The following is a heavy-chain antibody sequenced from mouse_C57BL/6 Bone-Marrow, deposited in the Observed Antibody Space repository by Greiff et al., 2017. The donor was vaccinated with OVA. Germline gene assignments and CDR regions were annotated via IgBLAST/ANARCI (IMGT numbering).Heavy chain of an antibody. CDR2: INPYNGGT. CDR1: GYTFTDYY. CDR3: AREGNYYSNHPFAY. V-gene: IGHV1-19*01. Sequence: VQLKQSGPVLVKPGASVKMSCKASGYTFTDYYMNWVKQSHGKSLEWIGVINPYNGGTSYNQKFKGKATLTVDKSSSTAYMELNSLTSEDSAVYYCAREGNYYSNHPFAYWGQGTLVTVSA. D-gene: IGHD2-5*01. J-gene: IGHJ3*01.